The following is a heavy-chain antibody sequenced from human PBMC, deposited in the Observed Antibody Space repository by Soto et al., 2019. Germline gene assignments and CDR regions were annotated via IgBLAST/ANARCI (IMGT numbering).Heavy chain of an antibody. Sequence: PSETLSLTCTVSGGSISSYYWSWIRQPPGKGLEWIGYIYYSGSTNYNPSLKSRVTISVDTSKNQFSLKLSSVTAADTAVYYCARSPEWELLPNWFDPWGQGTLVTSPQ. CDR1: GGSISSYY. D-gene: IGHD1-26*01. CDR3: ARSPEWELLPNWFDP. V-gene: IGHV4-59*08. J-gene: IGHJ5*02. CDR2: IYYSGST.